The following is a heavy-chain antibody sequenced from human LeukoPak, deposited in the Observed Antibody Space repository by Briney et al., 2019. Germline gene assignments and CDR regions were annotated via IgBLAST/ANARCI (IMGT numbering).Heavy chain of an antibody. CDR3: ARGYGFGYSSTFDY. V-gene: IGHV4-38-2*02. CDR1: GYSISSGYY. J-gene: IGHJ4*02. D-gene: IGHD6-13*01. Sequence: SETLSLTCTVSGYSISSGYYWGWIRQPPGKGLEWIGSIYHSGSTYYNPSLKSRVTISVDTSKNQFSLKLSSVTAADTAVYYCARGYGFGYSSTFDYWGQGTLVTVSS. CDR2: IYHSGST.